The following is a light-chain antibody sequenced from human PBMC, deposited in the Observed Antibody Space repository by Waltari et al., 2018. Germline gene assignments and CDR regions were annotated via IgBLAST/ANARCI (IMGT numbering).Light chain of an antibody. CDR2: KAD. CDR1: SGSLSTTSY. V-gene: IGLV8-61*01. Sequence: QTVVTQEPSLSVSPGGTVTLTCALSSGSLSTTSYASWYQQTPGQAPPSCIYKADPRSSGGPDRFSGSILVNKAALTITGAQADDESDYYCLLYMGSGIWVFGGGTKLTVL. J-gene: IGLJ3*02. CDR3: LLYMGSGIWV.